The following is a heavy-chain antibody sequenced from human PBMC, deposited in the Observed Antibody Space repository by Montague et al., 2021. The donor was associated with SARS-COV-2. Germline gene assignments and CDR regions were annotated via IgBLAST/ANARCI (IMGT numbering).Heavy chain of an antibody. D-gene: IGHD2-2*01. CDR3: AKEREVVRAARTLVAFDL. CDR2: INHSGTA. CDR1: GGSFSVYY. Sequence: SETLSLTCAVYGGSFSVYYWTWLRQSPRSGPEWIAEINHSGTANYNPSLKSRVSISVDTSKNQFTLKLTSVTAADTAMYYCAKEREVVRAARTLVAFDLWGQWTTVTVSS. V-gene: IGHV4-34*01. J-gene: IGHJ3*01.